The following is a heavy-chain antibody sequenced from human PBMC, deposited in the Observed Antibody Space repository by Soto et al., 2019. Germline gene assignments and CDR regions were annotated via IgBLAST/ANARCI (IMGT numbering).Heavy chain of an antibody. V-gene: IGHV1-18*01. J-gene: IGHJ6*02. CDR2: ISTFNGNT. Sequence: QVQLVQSGAEVKRPGASVKVSCKASGYTFINHGISWVRQARGQGLEWMGWISTFNGNTVFAQKLADRVTLTTDTSTTTAYMELRSLTSDDTAIYFCARHRPSRETEPPQPWVAMDAWGQGSTVTVSS. D-gene: IGHD7-27*01. CDR3: ARHRPSRETEPPQPWVAMDA. CDR1: GYTFINHG.